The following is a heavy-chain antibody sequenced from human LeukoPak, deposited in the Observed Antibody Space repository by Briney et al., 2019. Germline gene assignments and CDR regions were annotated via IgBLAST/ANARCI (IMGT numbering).Heavy chain of an antibody. CDR3: ARHNYGDLVKHYYYYGMDV. V-gene: IGHV5-51*01. CDR2: IYPDDSDT. D-gene: IGHD4-17*01. Sequence: GESLKISCKGSGYRFTSYWIGWVLQMPGKGLEWMVIIYPDDSDTKYSPSFQGQVTISVDKSISTAYLQWSSLKASDTAMYYCARHNYGDLVKHYYYYGMDVWGQGTTVTVSS. J-gene: IGHJ6*02. CDR1: GYRFTSYW.